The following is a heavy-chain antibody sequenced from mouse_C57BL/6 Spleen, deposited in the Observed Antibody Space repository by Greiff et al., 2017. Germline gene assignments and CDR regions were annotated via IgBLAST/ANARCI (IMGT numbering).Heavy chain of an antibody. Sequence: QVQLQQPGAELVMPGASVKLSCKASGYTFTSYWMHWVKQRPGQGLEGIGEIDPSDSYTNYNQKFKGKSTLTGDKSSSTAYMQLSSLTSEDSAVYYCARDWDGGYFDVWGTGTTVTVSS. J-gene: IGHJ1*03. CDR2: IDPSDSYT. V-gene: IGHV1-69*01. D-gene: IGHD4-1*01. CDR3: ARDWDGGYFDV. CDR1: GYTFTSYW.